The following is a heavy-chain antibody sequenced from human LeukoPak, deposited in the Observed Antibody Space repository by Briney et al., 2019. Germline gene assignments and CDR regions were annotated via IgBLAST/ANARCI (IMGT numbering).Heavy chain of an antibody. CDR2: ISAYNGNT. J-gene: IGHJ3*02. V-gene: IGHV1-18*01. Sequence: ASVKVSCKASGYTFTSYGISWVRQAPGQGLEWMGCISAYNGNTNYAQKFQGRVTITADESTSTAYMELSSLRSEDTAVYYCARDWATMVRGVIRDHDAFDIWGQGTMVSVSS. D-gene: IGHD3-10*01. CDR1: GYTFTSYG. CDR3: ARDWATMVRGVIRDHDAFDI.